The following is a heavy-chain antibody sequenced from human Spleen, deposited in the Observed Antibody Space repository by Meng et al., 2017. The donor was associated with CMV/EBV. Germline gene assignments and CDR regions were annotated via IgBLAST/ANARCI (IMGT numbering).Heavy chain of an antibody. V-gene: IGHV3-23*01. Sequence: GESLKISCTASGFTFSSYAMSWVRQAPGKGLEWVSGIRGNGATTDYADNVKGRFTISRDDSRSTQYLQMNSLRAEDTAIYYCATGSYYDTSASARALDYWGQGSPVTVSS. CDR3: ATGSYYDTSASARALDY. CDR1: GFTFSSYA. J-gene: IGHJ4*02. CDR2: IRGNGATT. D-gene: IGHD3-16*01.